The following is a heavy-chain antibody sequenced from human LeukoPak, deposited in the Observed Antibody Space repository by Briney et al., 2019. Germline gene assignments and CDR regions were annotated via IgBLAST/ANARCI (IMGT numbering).Heavy chain of an antibody. Sequence: GGSLRLSCAASGFTFDDYAMHWVRQAPGKGLEWVANIKQDGSEKYYVDSVKGRFTISRDNAKNSLYLQMNSLRAEDTAVYYCARAHSSSLPLTYRYWGQGTLVTVSS. CDR3: ARAHSSSLPLTYRY. J-gene: IGHJ4*02. V-gene: IGHV3-7*01. CDR1: GFTFDDYA. CDR2: IKQDGSEK. D-gene: IGHD6-6*01.